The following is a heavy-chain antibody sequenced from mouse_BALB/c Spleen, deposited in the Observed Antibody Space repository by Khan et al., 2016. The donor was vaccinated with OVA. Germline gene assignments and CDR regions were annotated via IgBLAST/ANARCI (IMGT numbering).Heavy chain of an antibody. J-gene: IGHJ3*01. CDR3: VRDGAYHRNDGWFAY. CDR2: INPSNGYT. CDR1: GYTFTSYT. Sequence: QMQLEESGAELARPGASVKMSCKASGYTFTSYTIHWIKKRPGQGLEWIGYINPSNGYTNYNQKFKDKATLTTDKSSTTAYLQLSSLTSDDSAVYNCVRDGAYHRNDGWFAYWGQGTLGTVSA. V-gene: IGHV1-4*01. D-gene: IGHD2-14*01.